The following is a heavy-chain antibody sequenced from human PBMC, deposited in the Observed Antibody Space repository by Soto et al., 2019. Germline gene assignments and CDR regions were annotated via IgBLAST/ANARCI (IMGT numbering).Heavy chain of an antibody. D-gene: IGHD1-26*01. Sequence: QVQLVQSGAEVKKPGASVKVSCKASGYTFTSYAMHWVRQAPGQRLEWMGWINAGNGNTKCSQKFQGRVTITRDTSASTAYMELSSLRSEDTAVYYCARGGSLYWYFDLWGRGTLVTVSS. CDR1: GYTFTSYA. J-gene: IGHJ2*01. CDR3: ARGGSLYWYFDL. V-gene: IGHV1-3*01. CDR2: INAGNGNT.